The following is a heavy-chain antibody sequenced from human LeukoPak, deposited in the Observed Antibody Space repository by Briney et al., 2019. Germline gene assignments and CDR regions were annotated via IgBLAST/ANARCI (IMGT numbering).Heavy chain of an antibody. J-gene: IGHJ4*02. CDR3: ARDGDGRGEDFDY. CDR1: GFTFNTYW. V-gene: IGHV3-74*01. D-gene: IGHD4-17*01. CDR2: INADGSST. Sequence: GGSLRLSCAASGFTFNTYWMHWVRQAPGKGLVWVSRINADGSSTTYADSVKGRFTISRDNAKNTLYLQMNSLRAEDTALYYCARDGDGRGEDFDYWGQGILVTVSS.